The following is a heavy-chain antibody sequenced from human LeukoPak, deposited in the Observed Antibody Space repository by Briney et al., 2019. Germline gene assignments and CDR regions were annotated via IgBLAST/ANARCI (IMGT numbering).Heavy chain of an antibody. CDR1: GGSISSYY. D-gene: IGHD3-22*01. V-gene: IGHV4-59*01. J-gene: IGHJ6*03. Sequence: PSETLSLTCTVSGGSISSYYWSWIRRPPGKGLEWIGYIYYSGSTNYNPPLKSRVTISVDTSKNQFSLKLSSVTAADTAVYYCATSTRYDSSGYYYPYYYYYMDVWGKGTTVTVSS. CDR3: ATSTRYDSSGYYYPYYYYYMDV. CDR2: IYYSGST.